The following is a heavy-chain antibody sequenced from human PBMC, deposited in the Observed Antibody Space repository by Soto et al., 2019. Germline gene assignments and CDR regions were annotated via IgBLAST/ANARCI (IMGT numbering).Heavy chain of an antibody. J-gene: IGHJ5*02. CDR3: SHSRSDYYCSGRYYT. D-gene: IGHD3-10*01. V-gene: IGHV2-5*02. Sequence: QITLKESGPTLVKPTQTLTLTCTFSGFSLSTSGVGVGWIRQPPGKALEWLALIYWDDDKRYSPSLKDTLTTTKDTSKNQVVLTMTNLDPVDTATYYCSHSRSDYYCSGRYYTWGQGTLVTVSS. CDR2: IYWDDDK. CDR1: GFSLSTSGVG.